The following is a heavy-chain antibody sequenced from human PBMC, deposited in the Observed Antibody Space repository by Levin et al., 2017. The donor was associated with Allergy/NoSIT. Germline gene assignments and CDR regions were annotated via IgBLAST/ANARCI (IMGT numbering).Heavy chain of an antibody. CDR3: ARDDSHMTTVTTSMLGSYYDYGMDV. J-gene: IGHJ6*02. Sequence: GGSLRLSCAASGFTFSSYSMNWVRQAPGKGLEWVSSISSSSSYIYYADSVKGRFTISRGNAKNSLYLQMNSLRAEDTAVYYCARDDSHMTTVTTSMLGSYYDYGMDVWGQGTTVTVSS. CDR1: GFTFSSYS. CDR2: ISSSSSYI. V-gene: IGHV3-21*01. D-gene: IGHD4-11*01.